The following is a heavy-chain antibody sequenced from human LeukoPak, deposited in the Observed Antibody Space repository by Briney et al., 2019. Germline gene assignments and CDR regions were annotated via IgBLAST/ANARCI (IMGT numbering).Heavy chain of an antibody. Sequence: SETLSLTCTVSGGSISSYYWSWIRQPPGKGLEWIGYIYYSGSTNYNPSLKSRVTISVDTSKNQFSLKLSSVTAADTAVYYCARQIVSNSWSHPGNWFDPWGQGTLVTVSS. CDR2: IYYSGST. D-gene: IGHD6-13*01. CDR1: GGSISSYY. CDR3: ARQIVSNSWSHPGNWFDP. J-gene: IGHJ5*02. V-gene: IGHV4-59*08.